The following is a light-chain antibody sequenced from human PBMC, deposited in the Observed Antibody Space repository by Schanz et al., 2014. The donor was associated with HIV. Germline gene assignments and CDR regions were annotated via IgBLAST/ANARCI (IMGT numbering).Light chain of an antibody. J-gene: IGLJ2*01. V-gene: IGLV2-14*01. CDR2: DVS. CDR3: SSHAGSDNFGI. Sequence: QSALTQPASVSGSPGQSITISCTGTRSDVGGYNYVSWYQQHPGKAPKLMIYDVSNRPSGVSNRFSGSKSGNTASLTISGLQAEDEADYYCSSHAGSDNFGIFGGGTKLTVL. CDR1: RSDVGGYNY.